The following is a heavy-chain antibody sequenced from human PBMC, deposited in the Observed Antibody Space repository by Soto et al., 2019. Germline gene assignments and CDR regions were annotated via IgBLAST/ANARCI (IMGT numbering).Heavy chain of an antibody. D-gene: IGHD3-16*01. CDR2: IIPSLGTA. CDR1: GGTFSSYA. V-gene: IGHV1-69*11. CDR3: ARDRLMITFGGVGDGRWFAFDI. J-gene: IGHJ3*02. Sequence: QVQLVQSGAEVKKPGSSVKVSCKASGGTFSSYAISWVRQAPGQGLEWMGGIIPSLGTANYAQKFQGGVTITADESTSTAYMELSSLRSEDTAVYYCARDRLMITFGGVGDGRWFAFDIWGQGTMVTVSS.